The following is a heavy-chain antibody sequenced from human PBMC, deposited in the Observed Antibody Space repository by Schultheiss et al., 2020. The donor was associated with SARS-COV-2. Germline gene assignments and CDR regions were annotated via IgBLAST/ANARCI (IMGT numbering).Heavy chain of an antibody. V-gene: IGHV3-66*01. CDR3: ARDNIAAAGLSFDY. J-gene: IGHJ4*02. D-gene: IGHD6-13*01. CDR2: IYSGGST. Sequence: GGSLSLSCAASGFTVSSNYMSWVRQAPGKGLEWVSVIYSGGSTYYADSVKGRFTISRDNSKNTLYLQMNSLRAEDTAVYYCARDNIAAAGLSFDYLGQGTLVTVSS. CDR1: GFTVSSNY.